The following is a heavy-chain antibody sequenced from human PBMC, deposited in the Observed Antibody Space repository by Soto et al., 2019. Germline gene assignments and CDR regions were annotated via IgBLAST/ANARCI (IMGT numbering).Heavy chain of an antibody. V-gene: IGHV4-30-4*01. CDR3: ARVGLMSTFGGVIGMSPFDP. D-gene: IGHD3-16*02. CDR1: GGSISSGDYS. J-gene: IGHJ5*02. CDR2: IYYSGST. Sequence: QVQLQESGPGLVKPSQTLSLTCTVSGGSISSGDYSWRWIRQPPGKALEWLGYIYYSGSTDYNPSLKSRVTISVDTAKHQFSLQRSPVTAADTAVYYCARVGLMSTFGGVIGMSPFDPWGQGTLVTVSS.